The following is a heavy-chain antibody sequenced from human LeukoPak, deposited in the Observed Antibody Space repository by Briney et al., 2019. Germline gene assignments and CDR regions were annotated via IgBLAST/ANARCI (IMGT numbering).Heavy chain of an antibody. CDR1: GGSISSYY. Sequence: SETLSLTCTVSGGSISSYYWSWIRQPAGKGLERIGRIYTSGSTNYNPSLKSRVTMSVDTSKNQFSLKLSSVAAADTAVYYCARAGGYYDSSGYGIDYWGQGTLVTASS. D-gene: IGHD3-22*01. CDR2: IYTSGST. J-gene: IGHJ4*02. V-gene: IGHV4-4*07. CDR3: ARAGGYYDSSGYGIDY.